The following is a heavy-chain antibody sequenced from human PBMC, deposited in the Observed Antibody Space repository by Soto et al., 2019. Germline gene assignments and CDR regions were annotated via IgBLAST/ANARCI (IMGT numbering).Heavy chain of an antibody. CDR1: GFTFSSYS. CDR2: ISSSSSYI. V-gene: IGHV3-21*01. Sequence: GGSLRLSCAASGFTFSSYSMNWVRQAPGKGLEWVSSISSSSSYIYYADSVKGRFTISRDNAKNSLYLQMNSLRAEDTAVYYCAREYSSSWVLWFDPWGQGTLVTVSS. J-gene: IGHJ5*02. D-gene: IGHD6-13*01. CDR3: AREYSSSWVLWFDP.